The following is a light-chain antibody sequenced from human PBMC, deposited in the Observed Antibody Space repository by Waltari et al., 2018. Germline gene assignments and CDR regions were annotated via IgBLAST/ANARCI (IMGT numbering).Light chain of an antibody. V-gene: IGLV2-23*02. Sequence: QSALPQPASVSGSPGQSITISCTGTSSAVDAYNFVSWYQQHPGKAPKFMIYDVSQRPSGVSNRVSGSKSGNTASLTISGLQAEDEADYYCETWDDRLSGPVFGGGTKLTVL. CDR3: ETWDDRLSGPV. J-gene: IGLJ2*01. CDR2: DVS. CDR1: SSAVDAYNF.